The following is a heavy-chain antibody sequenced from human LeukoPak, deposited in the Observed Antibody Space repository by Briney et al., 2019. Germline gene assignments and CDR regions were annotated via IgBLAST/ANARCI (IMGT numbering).Heavy chain of an antibody. V-gene: IGHV1-18*01. CDR1: GYTFTSYG. CDR2: ISAYNGNT. CDR3: ARGPRGYSYGYYYYYYMDV. J-gene: IGHJ6*03. D-gene: IGHD5-18*01. Sequence: GASVKVSCKASGYTFTSYGISWVRQAPGQGLEWMGWISAYNGNTNYAQKLQGRVTMTTDTSTSTAYMELRSLRSDDTAVYYCARGPRGYSYGYYYYYYMDVWGKGTTVTVSS.